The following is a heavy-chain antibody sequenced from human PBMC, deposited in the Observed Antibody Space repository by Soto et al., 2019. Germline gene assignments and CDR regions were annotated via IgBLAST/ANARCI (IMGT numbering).Heavy chain of an antibody. CDR2: ISAYNGNT. Sequence: ASVKVSCKASGYTFTSYGISWVRQAPGQGLEWMGWISAYNGNTNYAQKLQGRVTMTTDTSTSTAYMELRSLRSDDTAVYYCARGRLGDYGDYTTDYWGQGTLVTVSS. D-gene: IGHD4-17*01. CDR3: ARGRLGDYGDYTTDY. V-gene: IGHV1-18*01. CDR1: GYTFTSYG. J-gene: IGHJ4*02.